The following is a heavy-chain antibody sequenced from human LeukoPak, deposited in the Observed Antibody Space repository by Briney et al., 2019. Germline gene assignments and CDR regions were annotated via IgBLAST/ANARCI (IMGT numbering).Heavy chain of an antibody. CDR1: GGSFSGYY. D-gene: IGHD1-26*01. CDR2: INHSGST. V-gene: IGHV4-34*01. J-gene: IGHJ4*02. CDR3: SVGHFDY. Sequence: SETLSLTCAVHGGSFSGYYWSWIRQPPGKGLEWIGEINHSGSTNYNPSLKSRVTISVDTSKNQFSLKLSSVTAADTAVYYCSVGHFDYWGQGTLVTVSS.